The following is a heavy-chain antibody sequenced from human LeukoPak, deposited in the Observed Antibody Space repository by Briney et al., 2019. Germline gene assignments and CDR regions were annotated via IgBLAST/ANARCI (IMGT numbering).Heavy chain of an antibody. CDR1: GGSFSGYY. J-gene: IGHJ6*03. D-gene: IGHD3-10*01. Sequence: SETLSLTCAVYGGSFSGYYWSWIRQPPGKGLEWIGEINHSGSTNYNPSLKSRVTISVDTSKNQFSLKLSSVTAADTAVYYCASLPTSYGSGYRGPQRYYYYYMDVWGKGTTVTVSS. CDR3: ASLPTSYGSGYRGPQRYYYYYMDV. V-gene: IGHV4-34*01. CDR2: INHSGST.